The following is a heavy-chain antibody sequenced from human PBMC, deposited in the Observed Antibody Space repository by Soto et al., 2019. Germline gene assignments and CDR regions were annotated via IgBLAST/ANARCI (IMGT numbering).Heavy chain of an antibody. Sequence: QVQLKKSGPGLVKPSQTLSLTCSVSGGSIGSGDYYWSWVRQSPGKGLEWIGYIYYTGNTYYNPSLGSRVTFSVDTSQNQLSLRLSDVTVADTAVYYCARDSRRRADSGTRPLYYFDYWGQGTLVTVSS. CDR1: GGSIGSGDYY. D-gene: IGHD1-26*01. V-gene: IGHV4-30-4*01. CDR2: IYYTGNT. J-gene: IGHJ4*02. CDR3: ARDSRRRADSGTRPLYYFDY.